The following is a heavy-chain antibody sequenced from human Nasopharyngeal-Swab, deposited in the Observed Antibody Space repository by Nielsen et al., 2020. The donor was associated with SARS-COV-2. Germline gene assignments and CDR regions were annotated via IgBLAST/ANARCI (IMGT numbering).Heavy chain of an antibody. V-gene: IGHV3-23*01. CDR3: AKDMAAGYFFDF. CDR2: IRGSGITT. D-gene: IGHD6-13*01. Sequence: GESLKISCAASGFRFDSYAMSWVRQAPGKGLEWVSAIRGSGITTYYADSVKGRFTISRDNSKNTVYLQMDNLRAEDAAIYYCAKDMAAGYFFDFWGQGTLVTVSS. J-gene: IGHJ4*02. CDR1: GFRFDSYA.